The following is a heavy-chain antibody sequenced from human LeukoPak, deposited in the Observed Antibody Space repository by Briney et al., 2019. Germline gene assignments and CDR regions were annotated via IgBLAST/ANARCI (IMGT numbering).Heavy chain of an antibody. V-gene: IGHV1-69*13. CDR1: GYTFTSYY. D-gene: IGHD3-10*01. CDR2: IIPIFGTA. CDR3: ARRTGGGSGSFDY. Sequence: SVKVSCKASGYTFTSYYMHWVRQAPGQGLEWMGGIIPIFGTANYAQKFQGRVTITADESTSTAYMELSSLRSEDTAVYYCARRTGGGSGSFDYWGQGTLVTVSS. J-gene: IGHJ4*02.